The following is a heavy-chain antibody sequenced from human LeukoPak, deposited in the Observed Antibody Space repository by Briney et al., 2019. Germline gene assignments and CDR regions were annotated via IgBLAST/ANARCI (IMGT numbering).Heavy chain of an antibody. CDR3: ARHSRSGSGGYENAFDI. Sequence: SETLSLTCTVSGGSISSSSYYWDWIRQAPGKGLEWIGNIYSGGSTYYTPSLKSRVTISVDTSKNQFSLKLSSVTAADTAIFFCARHSRSGSGGYENAFDIWGQGTMVTVSS. CDR1: GGSISSSSYY. CDR2: IYSGGST. V-gene: IGHV4-39*01. J-gene: IGHJ3*02. D-gene: IGHD5-12*01.